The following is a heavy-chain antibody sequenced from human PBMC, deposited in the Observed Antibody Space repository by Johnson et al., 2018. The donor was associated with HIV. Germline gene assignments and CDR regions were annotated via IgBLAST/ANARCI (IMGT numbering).Heavy chain of an antibody. CDR3: ARELVLGAFDI. D-gene: IGHD6-13*01. CDR2: IYSDGST. J-gene: IGHJ3*02. CDR1: GLTVSDNY. V-gene: IGHV3-53*01. Sequence: VQLVESGGGLIQPGGSLRLSCAASGLTVSDNYMSWVRQAPGKGLEWVSLIYSDGSTYYADSEKGRFTISRDNSKNMLYLQMNSLRAEDTAVYYCARELVLGAFDIWGQGTMVTVSS.